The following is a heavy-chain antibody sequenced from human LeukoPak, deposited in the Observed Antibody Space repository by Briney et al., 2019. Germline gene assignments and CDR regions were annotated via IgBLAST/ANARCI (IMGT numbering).Heavy chain of an antibody. D-gene: IGHD6-19*01. V-gene: IGHV3-53*01. CDR1: GFIVSNYY. CDR3: ARGWAAAVAGVFDY. J-gene: IGHJ4*02. CDR2: IHTGGDT. Sequence: PGGSLRLSCAASGFIVSNYYMSWVRQAPGKGLEWVSGIHTGGDTDYADSVKGRFTNSRDDSKKTLYLQMHSLRVDDTAVYFCARGWAAAVAGVFDYWGQGVLVTVSS.